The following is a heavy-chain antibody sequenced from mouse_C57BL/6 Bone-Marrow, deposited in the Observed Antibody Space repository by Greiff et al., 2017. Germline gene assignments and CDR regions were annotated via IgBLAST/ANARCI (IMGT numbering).Heavy chain of an antibody. CDR3: SRTTVVATDY. Sequence: QVQLQQSGPELVKPGASVTISCKASGYAFSSSWMNWVKQRPGKGLEWIGRIYPGAGDTNYNGKFKGKATLTADKSSSTAYMQLSILTSEDSAVYVCSRTTVVATDYWGQGTTLTVSS. CDR1: GYAFSSSW. J-gene: IGHJ2*01. CDR2: IYPGAGDT. D-gene: IGHD1-1*01. V-gene: IGHV1-82*01.